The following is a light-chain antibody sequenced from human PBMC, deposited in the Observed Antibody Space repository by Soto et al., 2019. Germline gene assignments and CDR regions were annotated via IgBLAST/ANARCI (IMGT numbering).Light chain of an antibody. CDR1: SSDVGGYNY. CDR2: DVS. CDR3: SSYTSTTTQVV. J-gene: IGLJ2*01. V-gene: IGLV2-14*01. Sequence: QSVLTQPASVSGSPGQSITISCTGTSSDVGGYNYVSWYQQDPGKAPKLMIYDVSNRPSGVSNRFSGSKSGNTASLTISGLQAEDEADYYCSSYTSTTTQVVFGGGTKVTVL.